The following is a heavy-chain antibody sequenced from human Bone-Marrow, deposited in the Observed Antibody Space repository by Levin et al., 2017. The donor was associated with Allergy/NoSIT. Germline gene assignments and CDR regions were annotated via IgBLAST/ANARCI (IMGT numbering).Heavy chain of an antibody. CDR1: GFAFSDYA. D-gene: IGHD3-16*01. CDR3: AKDSSPYDSINWFDP. Sequence: GGSLRLSCAASGFAFSDYAMHWIRQTPGKGLEWVSTISGGGDYRYYADSVKGRFIISRDNSNNALFLQLNTLSAEDTAIYYCAKDSSPYDSINWFDPWGQGTLVTVSS. J-gene: IGHJ5*02. CDR2: ISGGGDYR. V-gene: IGHV3-23*01.